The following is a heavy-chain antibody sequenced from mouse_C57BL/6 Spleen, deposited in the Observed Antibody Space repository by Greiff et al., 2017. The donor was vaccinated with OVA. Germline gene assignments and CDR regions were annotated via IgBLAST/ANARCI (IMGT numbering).Heavy chain of an antibody. CDR1: GYTFTSYW. CDR2: IHPNSGST. D-gene: IGHD1-1*01. CDR3: ARSYYYGSSPYFDY. J-gene: IGHJ2*01. V-gene: IGHV1-64*01. Sequence: QVQLKQPGAELVKPGASVKLSCKASGYTFTSYWMHWVKQRPGQGLEWIGMIHPNSGSTNYNEKFKSKATLTVDKSSSTAYMQLSSLTSEDSAVYYCARSYYYGSSPYFDYWGQGTTLTVSS.